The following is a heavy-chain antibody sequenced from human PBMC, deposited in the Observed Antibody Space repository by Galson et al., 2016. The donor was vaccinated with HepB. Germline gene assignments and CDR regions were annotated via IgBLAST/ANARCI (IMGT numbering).Heavy chain of an antibody. CDR1: GYTFTTFG. J-gene: IGHJ4*02. D-gene: IGHD5-12*01. Sequence: SVKVSCKASGYTFTTFGLHWVRQAPGQRPEWLGWINAGNGNTKNSKKFQDRITITRDTSASTAYMELSSLRSEDTAAYYCARVSIKYSAYVGIDYWGQGTLVTVSS. CDR2: INAGNGNT. CDR3: ARVSIKYSAYVGIDY. V-gene: IGHV1-3*01.